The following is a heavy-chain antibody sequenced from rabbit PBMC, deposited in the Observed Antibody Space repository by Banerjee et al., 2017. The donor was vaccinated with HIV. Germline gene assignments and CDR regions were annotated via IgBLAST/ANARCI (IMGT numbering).Heavy chain of an antibody. CDR1: GFSFSSSYY. Sequence: QEQLVESGGGLVQPEGSLTLTCTASGFSFSSSYYMCWVRQAPGKGLEWIACIAAGSGDTTYYASWAKGRFTISKTSSTTVTLQMTSLTAADTATHLCARDWTDSNYFVFGLWGPGTLVTVS. CDR2: IAAGSGDTT. V-gene: IGHV1S45*01. J-gene: IGHJ4*01. CDR3: ARDWTDSNYFVFGL. D-gene: IGHD8-1*01.